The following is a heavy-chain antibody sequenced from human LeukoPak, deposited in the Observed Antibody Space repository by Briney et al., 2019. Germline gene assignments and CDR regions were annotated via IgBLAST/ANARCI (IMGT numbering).Heavy chain of an antibody. V-gene: IGHV4-39*07. CDR1: GGSISSSSYY. J-gene: IGHJ5*02. D-gene: IGHD3-10*01. Sequence: SETLSLTCTVSGGSISSSSYYWGWIRQPPGKGLEWIGSIYYSGSTYYNPSLKSRVTISVDTSNNQFSLKLSSVTAADTAVYYCARGPPGGQFDPWGQGTLVTVSS. CDR3: ARGPPGGQFDP. CDR2: IYYSGST.